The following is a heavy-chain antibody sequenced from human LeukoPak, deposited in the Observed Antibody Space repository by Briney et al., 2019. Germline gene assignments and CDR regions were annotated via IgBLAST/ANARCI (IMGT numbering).Heavy chain of an antibody. CDR3: AKGDVVVGPGATLDS. V-gene: IGHV3-53*01. D-gene: IGHD2-2*01. CDR1: GFTVSSNY. CDR2: IYSGGST. Sequence: GGSLRLSCAASGFTVSSNYMSWVRQARGKGLEGVSVIYSGGSTYYADSVKGRFTISRDNSKNTLYLQMNSLRVEDTAIYHCAKGDVVVGPGATLDSWGQGTLVTVSA. J-gene: IGHJ4*02.